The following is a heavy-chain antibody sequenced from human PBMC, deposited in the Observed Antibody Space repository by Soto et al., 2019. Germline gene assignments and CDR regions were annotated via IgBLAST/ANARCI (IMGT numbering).Heavy chain of an antibody. V-gene: IGHV4-30-4*01. Sequence: QVQLRESGPGLVKPSQTLSLTCSVSGGSVSSGDYYWSWIRQSPGKGLEWIAYFSHSGNTYYSPSLQTRVTVSFNMSKKQFSLRLSSVTAADTATYYCAVNGGNYNFDNWGQGTLVTVSS. CDR3: AVNGGNYNFDN. CDR1: GGSVSSGDYY. J-gene: IGHJ4*02. CDR2: FSHSGNT. D-gene: IGHD1-26*01.